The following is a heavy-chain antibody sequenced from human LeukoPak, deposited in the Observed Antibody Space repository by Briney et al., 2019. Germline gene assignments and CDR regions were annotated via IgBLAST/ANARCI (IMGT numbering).Heavy chain of an antibody. J-gene: IGHJ4*02. D-gene: IGHD6-19*01. CDR2: ISSSSSYI. CDR1: GFTFSSYS. CDR3: ARDTGGGYSSGWYPLDY. V-gene: IGHV3-21*01. Sequence: GGSLRLSCAASGFTFSSYSMNWVRQPPGKGLEWVSSISSSSSYIYYADSVKGRFTIPRDNAKNSLYLQMNSLRAEDTAVYYCARDTGGGYSSGWYPLDYWGQGTLVTVSS.